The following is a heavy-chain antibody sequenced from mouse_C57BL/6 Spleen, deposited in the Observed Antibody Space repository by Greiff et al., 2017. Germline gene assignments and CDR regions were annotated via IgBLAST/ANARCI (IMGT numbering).Heavy chain of an antibody. Sequence: EVQLQQSGPELVKPGASVKMSCKASGYTFTDYNMHWVKQSHGKSLEWIGYINPNNGGTRYNQKFKGKATLTVNKSSSTAYMELRSLTSEDSAVYYCARVNYGNYLYYFDYWGQGTTLTVSS. CDR2: INPNNGGT. CDR1: GYTFTDYN. V-gene: IGHV1-22*01. CDR3: ARVNYGNYLYYFDY. D-gene: IGHD2-1*01. J-gene: IGHJ2*01.